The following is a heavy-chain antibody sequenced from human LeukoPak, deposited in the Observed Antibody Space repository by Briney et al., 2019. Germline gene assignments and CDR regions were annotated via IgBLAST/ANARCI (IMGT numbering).Heavy chain of an antibody. D-gene: IGHD3-3*01. CDR1: GGTFSSYA. CDR2: IIPILGIA. Sequence: GSSVKVSCKASGGTFSSYAISWVRQAPGQGLEWMGRIIPILGIANYAQKFQGRVTITADKSTSTAYMELSSLRAEDTAVYYCAKDRDEGEAGYYDFWSGFQTGAFDIWGQGTMVTVSS. CDR3: AKDRDEGEAGYYDFWSGFQTGAFDI. V-gene: IGHV1-69*04. J-gene: IGHJ3*02.